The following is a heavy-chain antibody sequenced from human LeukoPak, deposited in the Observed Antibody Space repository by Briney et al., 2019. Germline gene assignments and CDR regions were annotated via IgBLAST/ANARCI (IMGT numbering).Heavy chain of an antibody. J-gene: IGHJ4*02. Sequence: GGSLPLSCAASGFTLSSDSMHWIRQATGKGLEYGSAIGYGGDKYYANSVKGRFTISRNISKNTLYLQMGSLRPEDRAVYYCARVGGSGSFDSWGQGTLVTVSS. D-gene: IGHD6-19*01. V-gene: IGHV3-64*01. CDR3: ARVGGSGSFDS. CDR1: GFTLSSDS. CDR2: IGYGGDK.